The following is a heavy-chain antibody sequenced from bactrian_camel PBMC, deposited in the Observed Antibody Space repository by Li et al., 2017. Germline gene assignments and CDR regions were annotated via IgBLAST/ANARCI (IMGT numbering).Heavy chain of an antibody. CDR3: AADVPGRPCYYSSSDVVPRGVAFAY. CDR2: IYTGDNST. D-gene: IGHD2*01. CDR1: EYPRT. V-gene: IGHV3S1*01. Sequence: VQLVESGGGSVQAGESLRLSCASREYPRTMGWFRQAPGKKREGVAVIYTGDNSTAYAASVKGRFTIYQDNAKNTLYLQMNSLKPEDTAVYYCAADVPGRPCYYSSSDVVPRGVAFAYWGQGTQVTVS. J-gene: IGHJ4*01.